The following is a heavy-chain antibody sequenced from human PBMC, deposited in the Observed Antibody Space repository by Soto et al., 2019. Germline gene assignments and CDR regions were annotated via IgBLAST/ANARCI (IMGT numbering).Heavy chain of an antibody. CDR1: GFTFSNYV. Sequence: GGSLRLSCAASGFTFSNYVMTWVRQPPGKGLEWVSAMDVNSSGGDTYYADSVKGRFTISRDDSRNTLYLQMNGLRAEDTALYYCAKKEMAKIGVPYYYDSWGQGILVTVSS. D-gene: IGHD2-8*01. J-gene: IGHJ4*02. V-gene: IGHV3-23*01. CDR3: AKKEMAKIGVPYYYDS. CDR2: MDVNSSGGDT.